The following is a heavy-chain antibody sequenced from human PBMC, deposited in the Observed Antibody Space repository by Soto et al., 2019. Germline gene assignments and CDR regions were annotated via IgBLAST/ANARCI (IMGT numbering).Heavy chain of an antibody. CDR2: IYYSGST. D-gene: IGHD6-19*01. CDR3: ARHNTGAGKGTFDY. V-gene: IGHV4-59*08. J-gene: IGHJ4*02. Sequence: QVQLQESGPGLVKPSETLSLTCTVSGGSISSYYWSWIRQPPGKGLEWIGYIYYSGSTNYNPSLKSRVPISVDTAKNQVPPKLGSGTAADPAGDYCARHNTGAGKGTFDYWGQGTPVTVSS. CDR1: GGSISSYY.